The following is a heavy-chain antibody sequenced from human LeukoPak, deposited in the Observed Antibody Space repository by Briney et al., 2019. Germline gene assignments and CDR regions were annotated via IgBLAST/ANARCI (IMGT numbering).Heavy chain of an antibody. J-gene: IGHJ5*02. D-gene: IGHD5-12*01. V-gene: IGHV1-69*06. Sequence: SVKVSCKASGGTFSSYAISWVRQAPGQGLEWMGGIIPIFGTANYAQKFQGRVTITADKSTSTAYMELSSLRSEDTAVYYCAREGGYDYYWFDPWGQETLVTVSS. CDR1: GGTFSSYA. CDR2: IIPIFGTA. CDR3: AREGGYDYYWFDP.